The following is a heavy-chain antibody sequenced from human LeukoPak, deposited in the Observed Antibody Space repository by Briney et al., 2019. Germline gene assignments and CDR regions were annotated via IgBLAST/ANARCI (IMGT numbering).Heavy chain of an antibody. CDR2: INHSGST. J-gene: IGHJ6*02. V-gene: IGHV4-34*01. CDR3: ARGGAAAGYYYYYYGMDV. D-gene: IGHD6-13*01. CDR1: GGSFSGYY. Sequence: SETLSLTCAVYGGSFSGYYWSWIRLPPGKGLEWIGEINHSGSTNYNPSLKSRVTISVDTSKNQFSLKLSSVTAADTAVYYCARGGAAAGYYYYYYGMDVWGQGTTVTVSS.